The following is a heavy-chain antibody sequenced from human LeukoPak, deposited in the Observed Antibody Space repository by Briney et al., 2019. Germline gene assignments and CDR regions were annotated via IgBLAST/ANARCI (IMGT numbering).Heavy chain of an antibody. D-gene: IGHD3-3*01. CDR1: GFTFSSYA. CDR2: ISYDGSNK. Sequence: PGGSLRLSCAASGFTFSSYAMHWVRQAPGKGLEWVAVISYDGSNKYYADSVKGRFTISRDNSKNTLYLQMNSLRAEDTAVYYCARGGFLRTFDYWGQGTLVTVSS. V-gene: IGHV3-30-3*01. J-gene: IGHJ4*02. CDR3: ARGGFLRTFDY.